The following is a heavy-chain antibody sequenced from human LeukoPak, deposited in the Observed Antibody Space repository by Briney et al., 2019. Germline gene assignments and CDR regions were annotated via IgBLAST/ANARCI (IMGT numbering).Heavy chain of an antibody. CDR3: ARDLGSTIIVGGDAFDL. Sequence: GASVKVSCKASGYTFSDYYLHWVRQAPGQGLEWMGSMNPNSGGTNYAQKFQGRIIMTGDTSTAYLELSRLRSDDTAVYYCARDLGSTIIVGGDAFDLWGQGTMVTVSS. V-gene: IGHV1-2*02. CDR1: GYTFSDYY. D-gene: IGHD3-22*01. CDR2: MNPNSGGT. J-gene: IGHJ3*01.